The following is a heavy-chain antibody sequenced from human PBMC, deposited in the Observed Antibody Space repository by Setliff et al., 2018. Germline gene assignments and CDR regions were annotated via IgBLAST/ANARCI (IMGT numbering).Heavy chain of an antibody. J-gene: IGHJ5*02. V-gene: IGHV4-34*01. CDR3: AKGGGRYHSDA. CDR1: SLTYYY. D-gene: IGHD1-1*01. Sequence: SLTYYYWTWIRQSPAKGLEWIGEITHTGTTGSTKYSPSLKSRVTMSIDKSNNQFSLKLTSVTAADTAVYYCAKGGGRYHSDAWGQGILVTVSS. CDR2: ITHTGTTGST.